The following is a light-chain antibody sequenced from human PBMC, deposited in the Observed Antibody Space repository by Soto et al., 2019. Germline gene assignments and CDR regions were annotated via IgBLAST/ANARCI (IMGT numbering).Light chain of an antibody. CDR1: QGISSF. J-gene: IGKJ5*01. CDR2: GAS. Sequence: DIQLTQSPSFLSASVGDRVTITCRASQGISSFLAWYQQKPGKAPNLLISGASTLQSGVPSRFSGSGSVTDFTLTISSLQPEDFATYYCQQLDSYPITFGQGTRLEIK. V-gene: IGKV1-9*01. CDR3: QQLDSYPIT.